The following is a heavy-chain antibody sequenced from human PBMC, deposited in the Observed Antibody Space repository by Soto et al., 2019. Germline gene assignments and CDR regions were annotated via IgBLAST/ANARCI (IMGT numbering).Heavy chain of an antibody. V-gene: IGHV1-69*06. J-gene: IGHJ4*02. D-gene: IGHD3-16*01. CDR2: IVPILGAG. CDR1: GDTFTTYT. CDR3: AREGEGIPAHRY. Sequence: QVQLVQSGAEVKNPGSSVKVSCKASGDTFTTYTINWVRQAPGQGLEWMGGIVPILGAGNYAQKFQGRVTITADRSTTTAYLDLSSLRSDDTAVYYCAREGEGIPAHRYWGQGTLVTVSS.